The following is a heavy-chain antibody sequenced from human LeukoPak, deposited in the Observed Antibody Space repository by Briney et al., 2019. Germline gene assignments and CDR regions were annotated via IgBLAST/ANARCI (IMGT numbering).Heavy chain of an antibody. Sequence: SVKVSCKASGGTFSSYAIGWVRQAPGQGLEWMGGIIPIFGTANYAQKFQGRVTITTDESTSTAYMEPSSLRSEDTAVYYCARGLPGGSSGLFDYWGQGTLVTVSS. V-gene: IGHV1-69*05. CDR1: GGTFSSYA. D-gene: IGHD1-26*01. J-gene: IGHJ4*02. CDR2: IIPIFGTA. CDR3: ARGLPGGSSGLFDY.